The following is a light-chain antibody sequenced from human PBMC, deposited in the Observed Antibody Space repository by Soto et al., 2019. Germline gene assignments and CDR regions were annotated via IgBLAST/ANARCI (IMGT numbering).Light chain of an antibody. CDR2: DVS. V-gene: IGLV2-14*01. CDR1: SSDVGGFNY. CDR3: ISYTSSNTLVV. J-gene: IGLJ2*01. Sequence: QSALTQPASVSGSPGQSITITCTGTSSDVGGFNYVSWYQQHPGKAPKLMISDVSNRPSGVSNRFSGSKSGNTASLTISGLQAEDEADYYCISYTSSNTLVVFGGGTKLTVL.